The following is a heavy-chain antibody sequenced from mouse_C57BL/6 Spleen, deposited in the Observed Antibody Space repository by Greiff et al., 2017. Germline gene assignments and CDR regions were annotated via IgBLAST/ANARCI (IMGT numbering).Heavy chain of an antibody. Sequence: QVQLKQPGAELVRPGTSVKLSCKASGYTFTSYWMHWVKQRPGQGLEWIGVIDPSDSYTNYNQKFKGKATLTVDTSSSTAYMQLRSLTSEDSAVYYCARRYCGSYWYFDVWGTGTTVTVSS. CDR3: ARRYCGSYWYFDV. CDR1: GYTFTSYW. CDR2: IDPSDSYT. D-gene: IGHD1-1*01. J-gene: IGHJ1*03. V-gene: IGHV1-59*01.